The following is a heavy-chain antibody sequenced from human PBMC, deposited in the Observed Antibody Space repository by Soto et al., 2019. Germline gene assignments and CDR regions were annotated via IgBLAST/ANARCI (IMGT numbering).Heavy chain of an antibody. V-gene: IGHV1-18*01. CDR2: ISAYNGNT. Sequence: QVQLVQSGPEVREPGASVKVSCKTSGYTFDSQTISWVRQAPGQGLEWMGWISAYNGNTKYAQRFQGRVTMTTDTSTTTAYIELRSLTSDDTAFYYCARDWGGPYAAGWYVDFWGQGTLVTVSS. J-gene: IGHJ4*02. CDR1: GYTFDSQT. D-gene: IGHD6-19*01. CDR3: ARDWGGPYAAGWYVDF.